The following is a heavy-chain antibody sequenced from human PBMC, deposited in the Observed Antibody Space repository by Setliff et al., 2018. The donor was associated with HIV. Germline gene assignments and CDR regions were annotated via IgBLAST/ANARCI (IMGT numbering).Heavy chain of an antibody. J-gene: IGHJ6*03. CDR3: ARRSGSSSLKGVHYYYYYYMDV. D-gene: IGHD6-13*01. Sequence: GGSLRLSCAASGFTFNNYAMNWVRQAPGKGLQGVASISIRGGYIDYADSVKGRFTISRDNTRNSVYLQMDSLRVDDTAVFYCARRSGSSSLKGVHYYYYYYMDVWGKGTTVTVSS. CDR1: GFTFNNYA. CDR2: ISIRGGYI. V-gene: IGHV3-21*06.